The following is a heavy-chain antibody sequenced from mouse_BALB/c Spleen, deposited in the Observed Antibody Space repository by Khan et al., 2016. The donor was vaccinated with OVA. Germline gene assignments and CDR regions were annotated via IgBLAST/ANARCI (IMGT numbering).Heavy chain of an antibody. D-gene: IGHD2-10*02. J-gene: IGHJ4*01. CDR3: ARHGYGKGDAMDY. Sequence: EVELVESGGGLVQPGGSLKLSCATSGFTFSDHYMYWVRQTPEKRLEWVAYISNGGGSTYYPDTVKGRFTISRDNAKNTLYLQMSRLKSEDTAMXYCARHGYGKGDAMDYWGQGTSVTVSS. CDR1: GFTFSDHY. V-gene: IGHV5-12*02. CDR2: ISNGGGST.